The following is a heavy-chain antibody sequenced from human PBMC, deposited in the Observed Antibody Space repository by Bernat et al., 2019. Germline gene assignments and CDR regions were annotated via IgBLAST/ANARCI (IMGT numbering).Heavy chain of an antibody. CDR1: GYTFTAYY. V-gene: IGHV1-2*02. CDR2: INPNSGGT. Sequence: QVQLVQSGSEVKKPGASVKVSCKASGYTFTAYYMHWVRQAPGQGLEWMGWINPNSGGTNYAQKYQGRVTMTRDTSIITAYMELRRLRSGDTAVYYCARGKYQLLSSWFDPWGQGTLVTVSS. CDR3: ARGKYQLLSSWFDP. J-gene: IGHJ5*02. D-gene: IGHD2-2*01.